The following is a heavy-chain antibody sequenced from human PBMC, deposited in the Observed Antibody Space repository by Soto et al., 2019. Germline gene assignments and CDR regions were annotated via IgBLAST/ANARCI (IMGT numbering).Heavy chain of an antibody. CDR3: ARGIPASNRGSCYFDY. D-gene: IGHD2-2*01. Sequence: SETLSLTCAVSGASINTDNYWNWVRQPPGKGLEWIGEISHSENTIYNPSLKSRLTISMDKSRNLFSLHLSFVTAADTAIYDRARGIPASNRGSCYFDYWGQGAPVTVSS. V-gene: IGHV4-4*02. CDR1: GASINTDNY. J-gene: IGHJ4*02. CDR2: ISHSENT.